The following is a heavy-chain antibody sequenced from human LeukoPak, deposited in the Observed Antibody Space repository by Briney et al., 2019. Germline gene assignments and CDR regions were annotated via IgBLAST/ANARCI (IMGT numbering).Heavy chain of an antibody. CDR1: GFTFSSYD. CDR2: IGTAGDT. V-gene: IGHV3-13*01. CDR3: ARGGYSSSWFLPQYYYGMDV. Sequence: GGSLRLSCAASGFTFSSYDMHWVRHATGKGLEWVSAIGTAGDTYYPGSVKGRFTISRENAKNSLHLQMNSLRAGDTAVYYCARGGYSSSWFLPQYYYGMDVWGQGTTVTVSS. J-gene: IGHJ6*02. D-gene: IGHD6-13*01.